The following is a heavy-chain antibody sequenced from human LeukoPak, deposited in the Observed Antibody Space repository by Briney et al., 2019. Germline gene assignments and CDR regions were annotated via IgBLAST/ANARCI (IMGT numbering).Heavy chain of an antibody. D-gene: IGHD6-19*01. CDR2: IYTSGST. Sequence: SETLSLTCTVSGGSISSSYWSWIRQPAGKGLEWIGRIYTSGSTNYNPSLESRVTMSVDTSKNQFSLRLTSVTAADTAVYYCARETYSIGWYVHYWGQGTLVTVSS. J-gene: IGHJ4*02. CDR1: GGSISSSY. V-gene: IGHV4-4*07. CDR3: ARETYSIGWYVHY.